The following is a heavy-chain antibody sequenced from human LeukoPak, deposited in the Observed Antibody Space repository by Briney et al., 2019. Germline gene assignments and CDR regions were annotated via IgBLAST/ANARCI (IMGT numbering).Heavy chain of an antibody. CDR2: IWYDGSNK. CDR3: ANSYGDYVYAFDI. CDR1: GFTFSSYG. D-gene: IGHD4-17*01. V-gene: IGHV3-33*06. Sequence: PGGSLRLSCAASGFTFSSYGMHWVRQAPGKGLEWVAVIWYDGSNKYYADSVKGRLTISRDNSKNTLYLQMNSLRAEDTAVYYCANSYGDYVYAFDIWGQGTMDTVSS. J-gene: IGHJ3*02.